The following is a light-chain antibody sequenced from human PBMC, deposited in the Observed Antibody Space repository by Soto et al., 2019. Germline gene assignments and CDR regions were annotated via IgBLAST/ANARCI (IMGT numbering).Light chain of an antibody. CDR2: EAS. J-gene: IGKJ4*01. CDR3: QQLRMYPSN. Sequence: IQMTHSPSSLSASVGDRVTITCRASQSISSYLNWYQQKPGKAPKLLIYEASSLESGVPSRFSGSGSGTDFALTITSLQAEDFATYYCQQLRMYPSNFGGGTKVDIK. V-gene: IGKV1-39*01. CDR1: QSISSY.